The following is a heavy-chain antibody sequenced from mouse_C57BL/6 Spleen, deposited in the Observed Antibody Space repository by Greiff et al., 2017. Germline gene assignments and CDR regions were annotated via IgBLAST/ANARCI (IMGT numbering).Heavy chain of an antibody. V-gene: IGHV5-9-1*02. Sequence: EVMLVESGEGLVKPGGSLKLSCAASGFTFSSYAMSWVRQTPEKRLEWVAYISSGGDYIYYADTVKGRFTISRDNARNTLYLQMSSLKSEDTAMYYCTRDDRGYDYYAMDYWGQGTSVTVSS. CDR1: GFTFSSYA. D-gene: IGHD2-2*01. J-gene: IGHJ4*01. CDR3: TRDDRGYDYYAMDY. CDR2: ISSGGDYI.